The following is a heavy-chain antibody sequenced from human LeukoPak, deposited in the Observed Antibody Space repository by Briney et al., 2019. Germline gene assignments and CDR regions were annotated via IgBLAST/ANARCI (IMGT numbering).Heavy chain of an antibody. D-gene: IGHD3-9*01. CDR2: ISSSGSTI. J-gene: IGHJ4*02. V-gene: IGHV3-48*03. CDR1: GFTFSSYE. Sequence: GGSLRLSCAASGFTFSSYEMNWVRQAPGKGLEWVSYISSSGSTIYYADSVKGRFTISRDNAKNSLYLQMNSLRAEDTALYYCAKGDILTGYYYFDYWGQGTLVTVSS. CDR3: AKGDILTGYYYFDY.